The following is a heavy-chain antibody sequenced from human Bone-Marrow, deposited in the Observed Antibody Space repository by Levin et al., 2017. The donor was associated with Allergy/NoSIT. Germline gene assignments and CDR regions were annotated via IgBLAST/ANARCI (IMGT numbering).Heavy chain of an antibody. J-gene: IGHJ4*02. CDR1: GGSINSTNW. CDR3: ATRPRVLLWLGELSHFDY. CDR2: IYHSGGT. V-gene: IGHV4-4*02. D-gene: IGHD3-10*01. Sequence: PSETLSLTCAVSGGSINSTNWWSWVRQPPGTGLEWIGEIYHSGGTNYSPSLKSLVTISVDRSKTHFSLNLRSVTAADTALYYCATRPRVLLWLGELSHFDYWGQGILVTVSS.